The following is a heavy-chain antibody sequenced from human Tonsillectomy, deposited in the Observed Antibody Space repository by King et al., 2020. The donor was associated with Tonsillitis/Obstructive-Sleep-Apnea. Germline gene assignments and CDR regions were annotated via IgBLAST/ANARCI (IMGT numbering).Heavy chain of an antibody. V-gene: IGHV5-51*01. CDR2: IYPDDSDT. CDR3: ARGGVQCTTSSCSPDY. Sequence: VQLVESGAEVKKPGESLKIFCKGSGYTFTSYWIGWVLQMPGKGLEWMAIIYPDDSDTRYSPSFQGQVTLSADKSISTAYLQWSSLKASDTAMYYCARGGVQCTTSSCSPDYWGQGTLVTVSS. D-gene: IGHD2-2*01. CDR1: GYTFTSYW. J-gene: IGHJ4*02.